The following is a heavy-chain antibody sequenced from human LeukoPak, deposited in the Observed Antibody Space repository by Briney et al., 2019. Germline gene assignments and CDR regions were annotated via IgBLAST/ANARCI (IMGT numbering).Heavy chain of an antibody. V-gene: IGHV4-34*01. D-gene: IGHD4-17*01. CDR1: GGSFSGYY. J-gene: IGHJ4*02. Sequence: SETLSLTCAVYGGSFSGYYWSWIRQPPGKGLEWIGEINHSGSTNYNPSLKSRVTISVDTSKNQFSLKLISVTAADTAVYYCARAHGDYGSYWDQGTLVTVSS. CDR2: INHSGST. CDR3: ARAHGDYGSY.